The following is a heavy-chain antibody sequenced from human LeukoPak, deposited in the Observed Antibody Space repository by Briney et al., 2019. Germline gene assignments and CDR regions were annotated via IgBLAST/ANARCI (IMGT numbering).Heavy chain of an antibody. CDR3: ARDYAVAGTAHFDY. D-gene: IGHD6-19*01. CDR1: GYTFTSYG. CDR2: ISAYNGNT. V-gene: IGHV1-18*01. Sequence: ASVKVSCKASGYTFTSYGISWVRQAPGQGLEWMGWISAYNGNTNYAQKLQGRVTMTTDTSTSTAYMELRSLRSDVTAVYYCARDYAVAGTAHFDYWGQGTLVTVSS. J-gene: IGHJ4*02.